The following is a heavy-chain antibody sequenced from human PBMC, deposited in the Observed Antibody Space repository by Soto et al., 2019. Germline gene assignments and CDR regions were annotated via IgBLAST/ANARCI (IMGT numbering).Heavy chain of an antibody. D-gene: IGHD3-10*01. CDR2: TVATSGST. CDR3: ARVAGYGSGSRHFDT. J-gene: IGHJ4*02. CDR1: GYTFSTYG. Sequence: QVQLVQSGAEVTEPGASVKLSCKTSGYTFSTYGLSWVRQAPGQGLEWMGWTVATSGSTIYAQKFQGRVTVTTDRSTTPGYLELRSLTSDDTALYYCARVAGYGSGSRHFDTWGQGPLVTVSS. V-gene: IGHV1-18*01.